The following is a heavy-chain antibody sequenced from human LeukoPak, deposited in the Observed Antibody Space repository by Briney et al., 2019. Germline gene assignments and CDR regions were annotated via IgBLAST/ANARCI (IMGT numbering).Heavy chain of an antibody. V-gene: IGHV4-34*01. D-gene: IGHD4-17*01. CDR2: INHSGST. Sequence: SETLSLTCAVYGGSFSGYYWSWIRQPPGKGLEWMGEINHSGSTNYNPSLKSRVTISVDTSKNQFSLKLSSVTAADTAVYYCATHNDYGDYTPWFDPWGQGTLVTVSS. CDR3: ATHNDYGDYTPWFDP. J-gene: IGHJ5*02. CDR1: GGSFSGYY.